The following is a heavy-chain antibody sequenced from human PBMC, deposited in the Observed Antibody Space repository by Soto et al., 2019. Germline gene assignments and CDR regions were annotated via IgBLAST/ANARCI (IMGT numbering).Heavy chain of an antibody. CDR2: ISGSGDGT. D-gene: IGHD3-16*01. J-gene: IGHJ4*02. V-gene: IGHV3-23*01. CDR3: AKDKGLRGSSYFGD. Sequence: EVQLRQSGGGVVQPGGSLRLSCVASGFSFNNYAMTWVRQAPGKGLEWVSGISGSGDGTYYADSVKDRLSVSRDKSTSTVHLQMSSLRVEDTAVYYCAKDKGLRGSSYFGDWGQGALVIVSS. CDR1: GFSFNNYA.